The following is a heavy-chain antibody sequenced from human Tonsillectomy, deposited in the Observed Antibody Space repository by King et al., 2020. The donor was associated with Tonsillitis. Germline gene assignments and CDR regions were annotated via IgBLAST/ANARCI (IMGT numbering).Heavy chain of an antibody. J-gene: IGHJ4*02. V-gene: IGHV3-30*18. CDR2: ILYEGSNV. CDR1: GFTFSSYG. Sequence: VQLVESGGGVVQPGRSLRLSCAASGFTFSSYGMHWVRQVSGKGLEWVAGILYEGSNVYYADSVKGRFTISRDNSKNTLYVQMNSLRAEDTAVYYCAKDSSSSQYYLDDWGQGTLVTVSA. D-gene: IGHD6-6*01. CDR3: AKDSSSSQYYLDD.